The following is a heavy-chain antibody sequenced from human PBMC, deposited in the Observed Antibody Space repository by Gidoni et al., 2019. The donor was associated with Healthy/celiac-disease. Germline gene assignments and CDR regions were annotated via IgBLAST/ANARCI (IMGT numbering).Heavy chain of an antibody. CDR1: GFPFSSYA. CDR2: ISGSGGST. CDR3: AKPVDDYYYYMDV. J-gene: IGHJ6*03. Sequence: EVQLLESGGGLVQPGGSLRLSCAASGFPFSSYAMSWVRQAPGKGLGWVSAISGSGGSTYYADSVKGRFTISRDNYKNTLYLKMNSLRAEDTAVYYCAKPVDDYYYYMDVWEKGPRSPSP. V-gene: IGHV3-23*01. D-gene: IGHD5-12*01.